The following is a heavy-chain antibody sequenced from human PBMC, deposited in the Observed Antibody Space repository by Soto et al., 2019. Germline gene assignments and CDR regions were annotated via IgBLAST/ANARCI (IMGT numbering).Heavy chain of an antibody. D-gene: IGHD2-8*01. CDR1: GDSINNDGHS. Sequence: SETLSLTCTVSGDSINNDGHSWSWIRQPPGEALEWIGYIYQTGTTQYNPSLSSRVSISADRSKNQFSLHLTSVTAADTAVYYCARAVFCTDGFCFPNWLDPWGQGILVTVSS. V-gene: IGHV4-30-2*01. J-gene: IGHJ5*02. CDR2: IYQTGTT. CDR3: ARAVFCTDGFCFPNWLDP.